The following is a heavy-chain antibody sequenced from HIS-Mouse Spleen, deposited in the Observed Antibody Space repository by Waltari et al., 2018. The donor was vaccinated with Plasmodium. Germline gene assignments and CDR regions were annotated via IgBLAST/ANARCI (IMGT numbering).Heavy chain of an antibody. D-gene: IGHD7-27*01. Sequence: EVQLVESGGGLVKPGGSLRLSCAASGFTFSSYTMNWVRQAPGKGLEWVSSISSSSSYIYYADSVKGRFTISRDNAKNSLYLQMNSLRAEDTAVYYCARDPPLSITGDLDAFDIWGRGTLVTVSS. CDR1: GFTFSSYT. CDR2: ISSSSSYI. V-gene: IGHV3-21*01. J-gene: IGHJ2*01. CDR3: ARDPPLSITGDLDAFDI.